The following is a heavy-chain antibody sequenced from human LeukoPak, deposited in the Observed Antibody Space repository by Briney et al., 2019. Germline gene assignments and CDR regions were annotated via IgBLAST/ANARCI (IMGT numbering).Heavy chain of an antibody. CDR2: ISGSGGST. CDR3: EVLADY. J-gene: IGHJ4*02. V-gene: IGHV3-23*01. CDR1: VFYFSSDA. Sequence: GGSVRLSCAASVFYFSSDAMGWVRHAPGKGLEWVSAISGSGGSTYYADSVKGRFTISRDNSKNTLYLQMNSLRAEDTAVYYCEVLADYWGQGTLVTVSS.